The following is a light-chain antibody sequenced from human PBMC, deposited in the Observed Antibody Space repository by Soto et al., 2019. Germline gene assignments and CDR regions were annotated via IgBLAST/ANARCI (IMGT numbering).Light chain of an antibody. Sequence: DIQMTQSPSSLSASVGDRVTITCRASQGIGNDLGWYQQKPGKAPNRLIYGASSLQSGVPSRFSGSGSGTEFTLTINSLRPEDFATYYCLQHNSYPRTFGQGTKVEIK. CDR2: GAS. CDR3: LQHNSYPRT. V-gene: IGKV1-17*01. CDR1: QGIGND. J-gene: IGKJ1*01.